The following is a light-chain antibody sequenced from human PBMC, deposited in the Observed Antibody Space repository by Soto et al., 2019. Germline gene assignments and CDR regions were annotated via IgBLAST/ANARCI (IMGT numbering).Light chain of an antibody. CDR2: EVT. Sequence: QSALTQPASVSGSPGQSITISCTGTSSDVGSYNLVSWYQQHPGKAPKFMIYEVTKRPSGVSNRFSGSKSGNTASLTNSGLQAEDEADYYCCSYADSSTWVFGGGTKLTVL. CDR3: CSYADSSTWV. V-gene: IGLV2-23*02. J-gene: IGLJ3*02. CDR1: SSDVGSYNL.